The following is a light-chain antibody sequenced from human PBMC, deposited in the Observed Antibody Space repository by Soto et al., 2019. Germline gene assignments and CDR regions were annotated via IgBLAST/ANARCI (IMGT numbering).Light chain of an antibody. CDR3: QQYNNWPPCT. CDR2: GAS. Sequence: EIVMTQSPATLSVSPGERATLSCRASQSVSSNLAWYQQKPGQAPRLLIYGASTRATGIPARFSGSGSGTEFTLTISRLQSEDFAVYYCQQYNNWPPCTFGQGTNVEIK. CDR1: QSVSSN. J-gene: IGKJ1*01. V-gene: IGKV3-15*01.